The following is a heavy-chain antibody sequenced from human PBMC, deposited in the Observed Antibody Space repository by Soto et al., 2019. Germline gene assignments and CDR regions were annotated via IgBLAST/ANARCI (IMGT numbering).Heavy chain of an antibody. CDR3: TTALFCSGGSCYSGTWFDP. Sequence: EVQLVESGGGLVKPGGSLRLSCAASGFTFSNAWMSWVRQAPGKGLEWVGRIKSKTDGGTTDYAAPVKGRFTISRDASINTLYLQMNSLKTEHTAVYYCTTALFCSGGSCYSGTWFDPWGQGPLVTVSS. V-gene: IGHV3-15*01. D-gene: IGHD2-15*01. J-gene: IGHJ5*02. CDR1: GFTFSNAW. CDR2: IKSKTDGGTT.